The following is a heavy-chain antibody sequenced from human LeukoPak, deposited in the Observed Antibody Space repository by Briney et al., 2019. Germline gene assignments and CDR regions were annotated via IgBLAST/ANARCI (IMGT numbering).Heavy chain of an antibody. CDR2: ISYDGTNK. CDR1: GFTFSSYA. CDR3: ASVSVTSAFDI. J-gene: IGHJ3*02. V-gene: IGHV3-30-3*01. D-gene: IGHD4-17*01. Sequence: GGSLRLSCSASGFTFSSYAMHWVRQAPGKGLEWVAVISYDGTNKYYADSVKGRFTISRDNSQNTLYLQMNSLRVEDTAVYYCASVSVTSAFDIWGQGTMVTVSS.